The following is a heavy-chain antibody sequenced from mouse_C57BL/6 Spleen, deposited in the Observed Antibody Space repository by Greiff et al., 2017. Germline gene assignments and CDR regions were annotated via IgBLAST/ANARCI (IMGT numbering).Heavy chain of an antibody. CDR2: IYPGDGDT. V-gene: IGHV1-82*01. Sequence: VQLQQSGPELVKPGASVKISCKASGYAFSSSWMNWVKQRPGKGLEWIGRIYPGDGDTNYNGKFKGKATLTADKSSSTAYMQLSSLTSEDSAVYFWARAYYGSNYFDYWGQGTTLTVSS. D-gene: IGHD1-1*01. CDR3: ARAYYGSNYFDY. J-gene: IGHJ2*01. CDR1: GYAFSSSW.